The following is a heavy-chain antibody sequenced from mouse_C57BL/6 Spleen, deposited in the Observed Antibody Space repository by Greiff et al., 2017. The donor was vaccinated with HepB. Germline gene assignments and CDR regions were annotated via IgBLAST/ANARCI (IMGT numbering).Heavy chain of an antibody. J-gene: IGHJ1*03. CDR1: GFSLTSYG. CDR3: ARPFITTVGALDE. CDR2: IWSGGST. Sequence: VQLQQSGPGLVQPSQSLSITCTVSGFSLTSYGVHWVRQSPGKGLEWLGVIWSGGSTDYNAAFIYRLSISKDNSKSQVFFKMNSLQADETAIYYCARPFITTVGALDEWGTGTTVTVSS. V-gene: IGHV2-2*01. D-gene: IGHD1-1*01.